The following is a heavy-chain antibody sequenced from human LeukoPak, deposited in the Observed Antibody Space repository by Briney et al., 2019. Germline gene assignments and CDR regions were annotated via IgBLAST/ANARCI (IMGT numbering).Heavy chain of an antibody. CDR2: ISYDGSNK. V-gene: IGHV3-30-3*01. D-gene: IGHD3-10*01. CDR3: ARDYYGSGSSDY. Sequence: SCKASGGTFSSYAMHWVRQAPGKGLEWVAVISYDGSNKYYADSVKGRFTISRDNSKNTLYLQMNSLRAEDTAVYYCARDYYGSGSSDYWGQGTLVTVSS. CDR1: GGTFSSYA. J-gene: IGHJ4*02.